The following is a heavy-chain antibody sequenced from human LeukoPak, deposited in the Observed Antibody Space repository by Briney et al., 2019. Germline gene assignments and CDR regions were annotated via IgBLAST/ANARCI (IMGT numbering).Heavy chain of an antibody. CDR3: AAAGDSSSWYYFDY. CDR1: GFTFSAYA. V-gene: IGHV3-30-3*01. D-gene: IGHD6-13*01. J-gene: IGHJ4*02. Sequence: GGSLRLSCAASGFTFSAYAMHCDRKVTGTGQEWVAVISYDGSNKFYADSVKGRFTISRDDSKNTLYLQTNSLRAEDTAVYDRAAAGDSSSWYYFDYWGQGTLVTVSS. CDR2: ISYDGSNK.